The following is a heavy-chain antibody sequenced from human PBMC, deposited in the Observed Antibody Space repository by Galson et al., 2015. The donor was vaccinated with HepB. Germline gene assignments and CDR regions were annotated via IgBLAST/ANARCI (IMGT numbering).Heavy chain of an antibody. Sequence: SVKVSCKASGYTFTDYYLHWVRQVPGQGLEWMGWINPHSGDTKFAQIFQGRVTLTKDASINTVYMESSRLRFDDTAVYYCVRGLSGGWYFDPWGQGTLVTVSS. CDR2: INPHSGDT. CDR1: GYTFTDYY. CDR3: VRGLSGGWYFDP. J-gene: IGHJ5*02. V-gene: IGHV1-2*02. D-gene: IGHD6-19*01.